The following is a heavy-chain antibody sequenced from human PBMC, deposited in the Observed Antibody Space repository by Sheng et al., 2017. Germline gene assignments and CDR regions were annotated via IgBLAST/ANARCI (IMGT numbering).Heavy chain of an antibody. Sequence: QVQLVQSGAEVKKPGASVKISCKASGFTFTTYYMHWVRQAPGQGLEWMGTINPSGDATSYAQTFQDRVTVTKDTSTSTVYMELGSLRSDDTAVYYCARDWELAYWGQGT. CDR2: INPSGDAT. D-gene: IGHD1-26*01. CDR3: ARDWELAY. CDR1: GFTFTTYY. V-gene: IGHV1-46*01. J-gene: IGHJ1*01.